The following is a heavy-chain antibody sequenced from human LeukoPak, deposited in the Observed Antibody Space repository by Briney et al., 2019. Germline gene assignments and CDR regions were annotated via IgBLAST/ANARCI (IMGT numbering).Heavy chain of an antibody. CDR3: AREYSASEH. CDR2: IDPYTGNT. Sequence: ASVKVSCKASGYNFVGYYLHWVRQAPGQGLEWMAWIDPYTGNTHYAQKFQGRITVTRDTSLSTTYMELNWLTSADTALYYCAREYSASEHWGQGTLVTVSS. J-gene: IGHJ1*01. CDR1: GYNFVGYY. V-gene: IGHV1-2*02. D-gene: IGHD5-12*01.